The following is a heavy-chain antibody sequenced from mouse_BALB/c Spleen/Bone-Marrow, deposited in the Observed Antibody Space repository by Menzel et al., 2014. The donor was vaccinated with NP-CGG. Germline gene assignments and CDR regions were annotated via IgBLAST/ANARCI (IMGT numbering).Heavy chain of an antibody. CDR3: ARDYYGFSYGFAY. CDR2: INPYNGGT. J-gene: IGHJ3*01. V-gene: IGHV1-18*01. Sequence: EVQLQQSGPELVKPRASMKISCKASGYSFTGYTMNWVKQSHGKNLEWIGLINPYNGGTNYNQKFKGKATLTVDKSSSTAYMELLSLTSEDSAVYYCARDYYGFSYGFAYWGQGTLVTVSA. D-gene: IGHD1-1*01. CDR1: GYSFTGYT.